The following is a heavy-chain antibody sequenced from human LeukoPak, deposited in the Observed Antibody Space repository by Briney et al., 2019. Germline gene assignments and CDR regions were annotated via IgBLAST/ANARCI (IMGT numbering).Heavy chain of an antibody. D-gene: IGHD2-15*01. CDR1: GITFSSYG. V-gene: IGHV3-48*04. J-gene: IGHJ4*02. CDR2: ISSTGGTT. CDR3: ARGMYCSGGSCYYFEDY. Sequence: GGSLRLSCAASGITFSSYGMSWVRQAPGKGLEWVSSISSTGGTTYYADFVKGRFTISRDNAKNSLYLQMNSLRAEDTAVYYCARGMYCSGGSCYYFEDYWGQGTLVTVSS.